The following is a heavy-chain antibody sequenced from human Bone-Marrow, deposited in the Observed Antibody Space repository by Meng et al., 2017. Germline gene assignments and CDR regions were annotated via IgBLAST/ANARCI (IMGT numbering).Heavy chain of an antibody. Sequence: LQESGPVCGKPSDTPFPTCNVSGVSSSAISFSWGWIRQAPGKGLEWIGTLHDSGSTYYNPSLKSRVTISADTSNSQFSLKLSSVTAADTAVYYCARLAYDSSGYWFDYWGQGTLVTVSS. CDR2: LHDSGST. V-gene: IGHV4-39*07. J-gene: IGHJ4*02. CDR1: GVSSSAISFS. CDR3: ARLAYDSSGYWFDY. D-gene: IGHD3-22*01.